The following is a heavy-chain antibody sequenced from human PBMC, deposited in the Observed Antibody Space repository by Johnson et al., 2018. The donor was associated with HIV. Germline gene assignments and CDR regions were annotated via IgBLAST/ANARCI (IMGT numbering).Heavy chain of an antibody. V-gene: IGHV3-13*01. CDR1: GFTFSSYD. D-gene: IGHD4-17*01. CDR3: ARDGGMTTVTRGAFDI. J-gene: IGHJ3*02. Sequence: VQLVESGGGLVQPGGSLRLSCAASGFTFSSYDIHWVRQATGKGLEWVSAIGTAGDTYYPGSVKGRFTISRENAKNSLYLQMNSLRAGDTAVYYCARDGGMTTVTRGAFDIWGQGTMVTVSS. CDR2: IGTAGDT.